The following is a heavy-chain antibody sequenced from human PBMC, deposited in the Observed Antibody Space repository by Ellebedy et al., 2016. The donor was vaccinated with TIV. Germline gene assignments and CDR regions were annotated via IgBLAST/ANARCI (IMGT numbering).Heavy chain of an antibody. CDR1: GFTFSSHW. J-gene: IGHJ4*02. CDR2: IKQDGSGK. CDR3: VGHSLIY. Sequence: PGGSLRLSCGASGFTFSSHWMSWVRQAPGKGLEWVANIKQDGSGKNYVDSVKGRFTISRDNARNSVHLQMNSLRVEDTAVYFCVGHSLIYWGRGTQVTVSS. V-gene: IGHV3-7*03.